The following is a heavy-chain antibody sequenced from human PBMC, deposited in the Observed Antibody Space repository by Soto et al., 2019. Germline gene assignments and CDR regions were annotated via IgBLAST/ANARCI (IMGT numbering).Heavy chain of an antibody. V-gene: IGHV3-23*01. CDR2: ISANGGGT. J-gene: IGHJ4*02. Sequence: EVQLWESGGGLVQPGGSLRLSCAASGFIFNNYAMTWVRQGPGNGLEWVSAISANGGGTYYTDSVKGRFTISRDNSKNMLYLQMNSLRAEDTAIYYCAQAPYSSSPEFDYWGQVALVTVSS. CDR3: AQAPYSSSPEFDY. CDR1: GFIFNNYA. D-gene: IGHD6-6*01.